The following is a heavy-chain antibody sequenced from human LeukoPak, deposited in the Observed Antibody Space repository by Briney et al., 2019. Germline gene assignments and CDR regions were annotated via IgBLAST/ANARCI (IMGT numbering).Heavy chain of an antibody. CDR2: INPSGGNT. CDR3: ARGIAVAAHDY. D-gene: IGHD6-19*01. J-gene: IGHJ4*02. CDR1: GYTFTRYY. V-gene: IGHV1-46*01. Sequence: ASVKVSCKASGYTFTRYYMHWVRQAPGQGLEWMGIINPSGGNTNYAQKFQGRVTMTRDTSISTAYMELSRLRSDDTAVYYCARGIAVAAHDYWGQGTLVTVSS.